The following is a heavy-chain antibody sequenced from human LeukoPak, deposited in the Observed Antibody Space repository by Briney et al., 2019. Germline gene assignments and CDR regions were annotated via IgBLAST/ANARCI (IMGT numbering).Heavy chain of an antibody. CDR2: INHSGST. CDR3: ARDGTWRLDY. J-gene: IGHJ4*02. CDR1: GGSFSGYY. V-gene: IGHV4-34*01. D-gene: IGHD2-15*01. Sequence: SETLSLTCAVYGGSFSGYYWSWIRQPPGKGLEWIGEINHSGSTNYNPSLKSRVTISVDTSKNQFSLQLNSVTPDDTAVYYCARDGTWRLDYWGQGILVTVSS.